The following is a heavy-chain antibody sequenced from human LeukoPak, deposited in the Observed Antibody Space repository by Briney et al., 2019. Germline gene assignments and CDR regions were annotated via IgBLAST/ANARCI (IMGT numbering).Heavy chain of an antibody. CDR1: GYTFTSYY. CDR2: INPSGGST. Sequence: GASVKVSCKASGYTFTSYYMHWVRQAPGQGLEWMGIINPSGGSTSYAQKFQGRVTMTRATSTSTVYMELSSLRSEDTAVYYCAREYYYDSSGYSPDAFDIWGQGTMVTVSS. D-gene: IGHD3-22*01. V-gene: IGHV1-46*01. CDR3: AREYYYDSSGYSPDAFDI. J-gene: IGHJ3*02.